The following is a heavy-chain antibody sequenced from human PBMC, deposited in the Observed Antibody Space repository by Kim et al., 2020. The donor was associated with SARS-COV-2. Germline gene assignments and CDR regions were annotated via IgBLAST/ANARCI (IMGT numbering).Heavy chain of an antibody. V-gene: IGHV1-46*01. J-gene: IGHJ1*01. D-gene: IGHD6-19*01. Sequence: ASVKVSCKASGYTFTSYYMHWVRQAPGQGLEWMGIINPSGGSTSYAQKFQGRVTMTRDTSTSTVYMELSSLRSEDTAVYYCARGYAVAGPLVAEYFQHWGQGTLVTVSS. CDR2: INPSGGST. CDR1: GYTFTSYY. CDR3: ARGYAVAGPLVAEYFQH.